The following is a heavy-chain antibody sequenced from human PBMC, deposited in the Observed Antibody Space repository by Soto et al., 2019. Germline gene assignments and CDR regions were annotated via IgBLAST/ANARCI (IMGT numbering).Heavy chain of an antibody. V-gene: IGHV2-5*02. D-gene: IGHD1-20*01. Sequence: QITLKESGPPLVKPTQTLTLTCTFSGFSLSTSGVGVGWIRQPPGKALEWLALIYWDDDKRYNPSLQSRLASTNDTSKNQVVLTMTHMDPVDTATYYCAHTRPPRISDYWGQGTLVTVSS. CDR2: IYWDDDK. CDR1: GFSLSTSGVG. CDR3: AHTRPPRISDY. J-gene: IGHJ4*02.